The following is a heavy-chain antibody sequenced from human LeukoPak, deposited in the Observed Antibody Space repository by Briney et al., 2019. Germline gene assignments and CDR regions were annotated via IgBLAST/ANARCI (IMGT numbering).Heavy chain of an antibody. D-gene: IGHD3-3*01. J-gene: IGHJ4*02. V-gene: IGHV3-33*01. CDR2: IWYDESDK. CDR3: ARDFWSGLYYFDY. Sequence: GGSLRVSCAASGFTFSSYGMHWVRQAPGKGLEWVAVIWYDESDKYYADSVKGRFTISRDTSKNTLYLQINSLRAEDTAVYYCARDFWSGLYYFDYWGQGTLVTVSS. CDR1: GFTFSSYG.